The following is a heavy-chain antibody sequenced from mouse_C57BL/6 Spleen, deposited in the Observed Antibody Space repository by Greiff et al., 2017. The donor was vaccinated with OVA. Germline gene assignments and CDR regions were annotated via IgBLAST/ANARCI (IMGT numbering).Heavy chain of an antibody. CDR1: GFTFSDYG. J-gene: IGHJ3*01. CDR3: AGDDGYYPFAY. Sequence: EVKLMESGGGLVKPGGSLKLSCAASGFTFSDYGMHWVRQAPEKGLEWVAYISSGSSTTYYADTVKGRFTISRDNAKNTLFLQMTSLRSEDTAMYYCAGDDGYYPFAYWGQGTLVTVSA. CDR2: ISSGSSTT. V-gene: IGHV5-17*01. D-gene: IGHD2-3*01.